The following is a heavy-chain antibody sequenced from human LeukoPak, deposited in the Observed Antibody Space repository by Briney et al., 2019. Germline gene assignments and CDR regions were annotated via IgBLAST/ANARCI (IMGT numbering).Heavy chain of an antibody. CDR1: GGSISSSSYY. J-gene: IGHJ6*03. Sequence: PSETLSLTCTVSGGSISSSSYYWGWIRQPPGKGLEWIGSIYYSGSTYYNPSLKSRVTISVDTSKNQFSLKLSSVTAADTAVYYCAGLKWDDSSGYYLLDYYYYYMDVWGKGTTVTISS. CDR2: IYYSGST. CDR3: AGLKWDDSSGYYLLDYYYYYMDV. D-gene: IGHD3-22*01. V-gene: IGHV4-39*07.